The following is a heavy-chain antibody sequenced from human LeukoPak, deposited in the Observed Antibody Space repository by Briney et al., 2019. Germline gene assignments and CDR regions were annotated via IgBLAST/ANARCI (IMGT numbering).Heavy chain of an antibody. CDR1: GFTFSSYA. V-gene: IGHV3-64*01. D-gene: IGHD3-3*01. CDR2: ISSNGGST. Sequence: GGSLRLSCAASGFTFSSYAMHWVRQAPGKGLEYVSAISSNGGSTYYANSVKGRLTISRDNSKNTLYLQMGSLRAEDMAVYYCAKASRPEDFWSGYYQGYFDYWGQGTLVTVSS. J-gene: IGHJ4*02. CDR3: AKASRPEDFWSGYYQGYFDY.